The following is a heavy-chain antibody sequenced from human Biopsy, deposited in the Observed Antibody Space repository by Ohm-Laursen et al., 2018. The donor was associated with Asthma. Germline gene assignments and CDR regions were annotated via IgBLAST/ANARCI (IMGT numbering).Heavy chain of an antibody. CDR3: ARGQKSPGDRWFDP. V-gene: IGHV1-2*06. CDR2: INPNSGGT. Sequence: GASVTVSYKTSGYTFIGYHIHGVRQAPGQGLEWMGRINPNSGGTNYAQKFQGRVTMTSDTSISTAYMELSRLRSDDTALYYCARGQKSPGDRWFDPWGQGTLVTVSS. D-gene: IGHD7-27*01. CDR1: GYTFIGYH. J-gene: IGHJ5*02.